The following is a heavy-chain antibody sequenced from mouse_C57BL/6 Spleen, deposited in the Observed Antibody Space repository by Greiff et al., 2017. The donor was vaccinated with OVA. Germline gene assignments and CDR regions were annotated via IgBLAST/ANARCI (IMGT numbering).Heavy chain of an antibody. CDR2: ISDGGSYT. Sequence: EVQGVESGGGLVKPGGSLKLSCAASGFTFSSYAMSWVRQTPEKRLEWVATISDGGSYTYYPDNVKGRFTISRDNAKNNLYLQMSHLKSEDTAMYYCAREGNGGFAYWGQGTLVTVSA. V-gene: IGHV5-4*01. CDR3: AREGNGGFAY. D-gene: IGHD2-1*01. CDR1: GFTFSSYA. J-gene: IGHJ3*01.